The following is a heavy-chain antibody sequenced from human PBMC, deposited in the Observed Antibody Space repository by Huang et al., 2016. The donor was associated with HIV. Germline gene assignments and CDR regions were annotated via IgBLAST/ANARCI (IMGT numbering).Heavy chain of an antibody. CDR2: IKQDESEK. CDR3: ATKTAAMDI. CDR1: TFTFGAYW. D-gene: IGHD1-7*01. Sequence: VESGGRLVQPGGSIRLSCVGSTFTFGAYWMNWVRQSPGKGLEWVANIKQDESEKYYVESVKGRFNISRDKAKKVLFLEMNNVRVEDTATYYCATKTAAMDIWGQGTTVTVS. V-gene: IGHV3-7*01. J-gene: IGHJ6*02.